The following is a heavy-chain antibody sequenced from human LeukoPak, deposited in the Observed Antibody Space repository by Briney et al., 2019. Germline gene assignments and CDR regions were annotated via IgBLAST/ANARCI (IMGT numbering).Heavy chain of an antibody. D-gene: IGHD3-10*01. Sequence: SLRLSCGASGVTIDDYTMHWVRHTPGEGREWVTGISWNSGSIGYADSVKGRFTSSRDNAKNSLYLQMNSLRAEVTALYSCANDLGSCYFYGDFDYWGQGTLVTVSS. V-gene: IGHV3-9*01. CDR2: ISWNSGSI. CDR3: ANDLGSCYFYGDFDY. J-gene: IGHJ4*02. CDR1: GVTIDDYT.